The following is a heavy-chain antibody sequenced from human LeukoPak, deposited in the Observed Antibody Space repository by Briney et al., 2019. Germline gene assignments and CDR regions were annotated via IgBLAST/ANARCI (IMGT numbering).Heavy chain of an antibody. CDR3: ASIAVAAMVRFDP. V-gene: IGHV3-30*03. CDR2: ISYDGSNK. D-gene: IGHD6-19*01. CDR1: GFTFSSYG. Sequence: GGSLRLSCAASGFTFSSYGMHWVRQAPGKGLEWVAVISYDGSNKYYADSVKGRFTISRDNSKNTLYLQMNSLRAEDTAVYYCASIAVAAMVRFDPWGQGTLVTVSS. J-gene: IGHJ5*02.